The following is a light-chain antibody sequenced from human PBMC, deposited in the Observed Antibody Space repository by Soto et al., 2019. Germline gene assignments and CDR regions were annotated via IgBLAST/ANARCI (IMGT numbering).Light chain of an antibody. CDR3: QQYGNLPFT. CDR1: QSVSSSY. CDR2: GAS. J-gene: IGKJ3*01. Sequence: EIVLTQSPGTLSLSPGERVTLSCRASQSVSSSYLAWYQQKPGQTPRLLIYGASNRATGIPDRFSVSGSGTDFTLTISRLEPEDIAIYYCQQYGNLPFTFGPGTKVNIK. V-gene: IGKV3-20*01.